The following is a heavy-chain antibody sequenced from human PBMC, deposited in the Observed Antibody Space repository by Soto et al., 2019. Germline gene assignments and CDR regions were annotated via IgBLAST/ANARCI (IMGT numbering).Heavy chain of an antibody. CDR2: IYYSGST. CDR3: ARGGSDTAMVNTNYYYYGMDV. D-gene: IGHD5-18*01. V-gene: IGHV4-31*03. CDR1: GGSISSGGYY. J-gene: IGHJ6*02. Sequence: QVQLQESGPGLVKPSQTLSLTCTVSGGSISSGGYYWSWIRQHPGKRLEWIGYIYYSGSTYYNPSLKSRVTISVDTSKNQFSLKLSSVTAADTAVYYCARGGSDTAMVNTNYYYYGMDVWGQGTTVTVSS.